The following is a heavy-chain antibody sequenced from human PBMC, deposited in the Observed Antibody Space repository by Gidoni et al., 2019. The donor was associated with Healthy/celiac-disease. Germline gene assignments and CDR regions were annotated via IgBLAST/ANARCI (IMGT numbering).Heavy chain of an antibody. CDR3: ARGRQLVERPAFDI. J-gene: IGHJ3*02. CDR2: ISYDGSNK. Sequence: QVQLVESGGGVVQPGRSLRLSSAASGFTFSSYAMHWVRQAPGKGLEWVAVISYDGSNKYYADSVKGRFTISRDNSKNTLYLQMNSLRAEYTAVYYCARGRQLVERPAFDI. D-gene: IGHD6-13*01. V-gene: IGHV3-30*01. CDR1: GFTFSSYA.